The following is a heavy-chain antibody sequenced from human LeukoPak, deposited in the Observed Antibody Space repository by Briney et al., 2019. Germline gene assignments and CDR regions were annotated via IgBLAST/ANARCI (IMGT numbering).Heavy chain of an antibody. J-gene: IGHJ4*02. Sequence: GGSLRLSCTASGFTFGDYAMSWVRQAPGKGLEWVGFIRSKAYGGTTEYAASVKGRFTISSDDPKSIVYLQMNSLKTEDTAVYYCTGVPRDGYTIYYLDYWGQGTLVTVSS. D-gene: IGHD5-24*01. V-gene: IGHV3-49*04. CDR3: TGVPRDGYTIYYLDY. CDR2: IRSKAYGGTT. CDR1: GFTFGDYA.